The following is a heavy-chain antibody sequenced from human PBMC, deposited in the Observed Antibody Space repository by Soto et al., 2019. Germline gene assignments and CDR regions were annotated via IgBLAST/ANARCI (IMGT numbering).Heavy chain of an antibody. CDR2: IGPSDSYNT. CDR1: RDTFTTYW. J-gene: IGHJ5*02. V-gene: IGHV5-10-1*01. D-gene: IGHD1-1*01. Sequence: WESLKISCQGSRDTFTTYWISWLRQMPGKGLEWVGRIGPSDSYNTRYSPSLQSHDTMSVDKSINTAYLQWSSLRGSDTAMYFCERHENPNYWNPPFDLWGQGTQVAVS. CDR3: ERHENPNYWNPPFDL.